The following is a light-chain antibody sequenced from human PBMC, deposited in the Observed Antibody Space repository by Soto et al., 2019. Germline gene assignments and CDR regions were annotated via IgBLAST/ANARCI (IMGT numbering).Light chain of an antibody. CDR3: QHTFNSPPWT. J-gene: IGKJ1*01. Sequence: DIHMTQSPSSLSASVGDTVTITCRASQNIVMYLNWYQQKPGKAPRVLISGASNLQSGVPSRFSGSGSGTDFTLTISSLQSEDFASYFCQHTFNSPPWTFGQGTKVEVK. CDR1: QNIVMY. V-gene: IGKV1-39*01. CDR2: GAS.